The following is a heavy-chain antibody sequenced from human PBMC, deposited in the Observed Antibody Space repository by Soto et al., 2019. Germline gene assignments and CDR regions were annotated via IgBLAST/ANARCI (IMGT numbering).Heavy chain of an antibody. V-gene: IGHV1-69*13. Sequence: SVKVSCKASGCTFSSYAISCVRQAPGQGLEWMGGIIPIFGTANYAQKFQGRVTITADESTSTAYMELSSLRSEDTAVYYCARDLNDILTGYYNGPDAFDIWGQGTMVTVSS. CDR2: IIPIFGTA. CDR1: GCTFSSYA. D-gene: IGHD3-9*01. CDR3: ARDLNDILTGYYNGPDAFDI. J-gene: IGHJ3*02.